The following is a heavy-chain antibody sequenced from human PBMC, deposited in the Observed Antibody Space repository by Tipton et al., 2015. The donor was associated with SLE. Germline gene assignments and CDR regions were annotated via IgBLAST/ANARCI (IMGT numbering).Heavy chain of an antibody. J-gene: IGHJ5*02. CDR1: GGSISSYY. CDR2: IYYSGST. D-gene: IGHD6-19*01. V-gene: IGHV4-59*08. CDR3: AREAVAGTIGFDP. Sequence: TLSLTCTVSGGSISSYYWSWIRQPPGKGLEWIGYIYYSGSTNYNPSLKSRVTISVDTSKNQFSLKLSSVTAADTAVYYCAREAVAGTIGFDPWGQGTLVTVSS.